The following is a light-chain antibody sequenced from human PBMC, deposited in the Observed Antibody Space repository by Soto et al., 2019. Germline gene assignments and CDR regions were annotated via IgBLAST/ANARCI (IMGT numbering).Light chain of an antibody. J-gene: IGKJ1*01. Sequence: EIVLTQSPGTLSLSPGERATLSCRASQSVTSSSVAWYRQKPGQAPSLLIYDTSTRATGIPDRFSGSGSGTDFTVTISRLEPEDYAVYFCQQYGTLPWTFGQGTKVAI. CDR1: QSVTSSS. V-gene: IGKV3-20*01. CDR3: QQYGTLPWT. CDR2: DTS.